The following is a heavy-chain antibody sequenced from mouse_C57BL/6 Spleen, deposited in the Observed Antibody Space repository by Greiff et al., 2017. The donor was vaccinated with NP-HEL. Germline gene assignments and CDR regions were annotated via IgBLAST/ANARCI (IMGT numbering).Heavy chain of an antibody. D-gene: IGHD3-3*01. CDR1: GYAFSSSW. Sequence: QVQLQQSGPELVKPGASVKISCKASGYAFSSSWMNWVKQRPGKGLEWIGRIYPGDGDTNYNGKFKGKATLTADKSSSTAYMQLSSLTSEDSAVYFGARGWASFDYWGQGTTLTVSS. CDR2: IYPGDGDT. V-gene: IGHV1-82*01. J-gene: IGHJ2*01. CDR3: ARGWASFDY.